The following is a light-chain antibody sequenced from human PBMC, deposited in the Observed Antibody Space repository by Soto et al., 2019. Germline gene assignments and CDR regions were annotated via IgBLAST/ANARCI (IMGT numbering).Light chain of an antibody. J-gene: IGKJ1*01. CDR2: DAS. Sequence: DIQMTLSRSARSGSVAYVVTITCRASQSITIWLAWYQQKPGKAPKLLIFDASSLESGVPSRFSGSGSGTEFTLTISSLQPDDFATYYCQKYNSYSWTFGQGTKMDIK. CDR1: QSITIW. CDR3: QKYNSYSWT. V-gene: IGKV1-5*01.